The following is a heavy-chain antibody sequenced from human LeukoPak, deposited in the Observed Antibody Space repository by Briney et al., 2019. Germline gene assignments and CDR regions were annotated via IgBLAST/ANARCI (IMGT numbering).Heavy chain of an antibody. CDR2: INPKSGGT. Sequence: ASVKVSCKTSGYTFTGYYMHWVRQAPGQGPEWMGWINPKSGGTNYAQKFQGRVTMTRDTSINTAYMELGRLGVDDTAVYYCARSRSFYDSAGYYDFWGQGTLVTVSS. V-gene: IGHV1-2*02. D-gene: IGHD3-22*01. J-gene: IGHJ4*02. CDR3: ARSRSFYDSAGYYDF. CDR1: GYTFTGYY.